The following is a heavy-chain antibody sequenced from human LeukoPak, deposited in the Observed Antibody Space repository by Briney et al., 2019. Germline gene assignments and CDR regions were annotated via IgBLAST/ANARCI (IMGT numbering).Heavy chain of an antibody. V-gene: IGHV3-23*01. J-gene: IGHJ4*02. D-gene: IGHD1-1*01. CDR2: ISGSGGST. CDR3: AKVSARTSTKADFDY. CDR1: GFTFSSYA. Sequence: GGSLRLSCAASGFTFSSYAMSWVGQAPGKGLEWVSAISGSGGSTYYADSVKGRFTISRDNSKNTLYLQMNSLRAEDTAVYYCAKVSARTSTKADFDYWGQGTLVTVSS.